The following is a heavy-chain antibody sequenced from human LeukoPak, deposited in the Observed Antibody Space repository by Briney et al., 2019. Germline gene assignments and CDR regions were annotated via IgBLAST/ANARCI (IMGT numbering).Heavy chain of an antibody. CDR2: ISGSGGST. V-gene: IGHV3-23*01. Sequence: RPGGSLRLSCAASGFTFDDYGMSWVRQAPGKGLEWVSAISGSGGSTYYADSVKGRFTISRDNSKNTLYLQMNSLRAEDTAVYYCAKWGLLGDYGIDYFDYWGQGTLVTVSS. D-gene: IGHD3-16*01. CDR3: AKWGLLGDYGIDYFDY. CDR1: GFTFDDYG. J-gene: IGHJ4*02.